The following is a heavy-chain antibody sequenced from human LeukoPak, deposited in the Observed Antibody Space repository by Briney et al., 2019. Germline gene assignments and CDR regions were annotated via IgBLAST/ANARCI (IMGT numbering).Heavy chain of an antibody. J-gene: IGHJ4*02. Sequence: ASVTVSCKASGYTFTGYYMHWVRQAPGQGLEWMGWINPNSGGTNYAQKFQGRVTMTRDTSISTAYMELSRLRSDDTAVYYCARGRRSGWFAYYFDYWGQGTLVTVSS. CDR2: INPNSGGT. CDR1: GYTFTGYY. CDR3: ARGRRSGWFAYYFDY. D-gene: IGHD6-19*01. V-gene: IGHV1-2*02.